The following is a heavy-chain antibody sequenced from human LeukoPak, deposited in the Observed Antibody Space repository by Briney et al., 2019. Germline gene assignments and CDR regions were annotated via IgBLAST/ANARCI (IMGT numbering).Heavy chain of an antibody. CDR3: AKGQFNDN. CDR1: GSSISSYY. D-gene: IGHD3-9*01. CDR2: ISGSGGST. Sequence: ETLSLTCTVSGSSISSYYWSWVRQAPGKGLEWVSAISGSGGSTNYADSVKGRFTISRDNSKNTLYLQMNSLRAEDTAVYYCAKGQFNDNWGQGTLVTVSS. J-gene: IGHJ4*02. V-gene: IGHV3-23*01.